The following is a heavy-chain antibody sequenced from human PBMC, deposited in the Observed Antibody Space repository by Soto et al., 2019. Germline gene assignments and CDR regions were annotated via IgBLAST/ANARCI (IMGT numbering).Heavy chain of an antibody. CDR2: ISSSSSVI. J-gene: IGHJ6*03. CDR1: GFILSDCA. V-gene: IGHV3-48*01. CDR3: ARDLSWGSNWYYYMDV. Sequence: EVQLVESGGGLVQPGGSLRLSCATSGFILSDCAMNWVRQAPGKGLEWVSYISSSSSVIDYADSVKGRFTVSRDNARNSLYPQMNSLRAEYTAVYYCARDLSWGSNWYYYMDVWGKGTTVTVSS. D-gene: IGHD7-27*01.